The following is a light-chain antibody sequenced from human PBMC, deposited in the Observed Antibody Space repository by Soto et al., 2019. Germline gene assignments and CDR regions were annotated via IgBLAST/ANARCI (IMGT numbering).Light chain of an antibody. Sequence: DIQMTQSPSTLSASVGDRVTITCRASQSISRWLAWYQQKPGTAPQLLIYDGSRLESGVPSSFSGSASGTEFSLAYSCLQPDGFATYYYQHHNSYSRTFGQGTKVEIK. J-gene: IGKJ1*01. CDR2: DGS. V-gene: IGKV1-5*01. CDR1: QSISRW. CDR3: QHHNSYSRT.